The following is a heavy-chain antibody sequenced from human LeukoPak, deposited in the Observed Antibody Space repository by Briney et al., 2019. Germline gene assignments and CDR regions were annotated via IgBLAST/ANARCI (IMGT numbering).Heavy chain of an antibody. CDR3: ASALLGYCSSTSCYTGGD. Sequence: ASVKVSCKASGYTFTGYYMHWVRQAPGQGLEWMGWINPNSGGTNYAQNFQGRVTMTRDTSISTAYMELSRLRSDDTGVYYCASALLGYCSSTSCYTGGDWGQGTLVTVSS. CDR2: INPNSGGT. CDR1: GYTFTGYY. D-gene: IGHD2-2*02. J-gene: IGHJ4*02. V-gene: IGHV1-2*02.